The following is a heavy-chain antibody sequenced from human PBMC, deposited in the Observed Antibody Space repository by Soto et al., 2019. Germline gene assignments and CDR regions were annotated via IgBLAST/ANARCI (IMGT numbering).Heavy chain of an antibody. V-gene: IGHV4-34*01. CDR1: GGSFSGYY. D-gene: IGHD5-18*01. Sequence: QVQLQQWGAGLLKPSETLSLTCAVYGGSFSGYYWSWIRQPPGKGLEWIGEINHSGSTNYNPSLKSRVTISVDTSKNQFSLKLSSVTAADTAVYYCARRPWIQLWLSRWYFDLWGRGTLVTVSS. CDR2: INHSGST. J-gene: IGHJ2*01. CDR3: ARRPWIQLWLSRWYFDL.